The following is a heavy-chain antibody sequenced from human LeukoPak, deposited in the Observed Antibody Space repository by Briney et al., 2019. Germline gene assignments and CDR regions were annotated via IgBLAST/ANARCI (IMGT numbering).Heavy chain of an antibody. Sequence: SETLSLTCAVYGGSFSGYYWSWIRQPPGKGLEWIGEINHSGSTNYNPSLKSRVTISVDTSKNQFSLKLSSVTAADTAVYYCASIKAPPHIVATTRYYYYYMDVWGKGTTVTISS. CDR3: ASIKAPPHIVATTRYYYYYMDV. D-gene: IGHD5-12*01. CDR1: GGSFSGYY. V-gene: IGHV4-34*01. CDR2: INHSGST. J-gene: IGHJ6*03.